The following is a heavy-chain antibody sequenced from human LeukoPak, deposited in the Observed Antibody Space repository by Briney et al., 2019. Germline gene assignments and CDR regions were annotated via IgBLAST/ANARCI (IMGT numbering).Heavy chain of an antibody. D-gene: IGHD6-13*01. CDR1: GFAFSSYA. J-gene: IGHJ4*02. V-gene: IGHV3-30-3*01. Sequence: GGSLRLSCAASGFAFSSYAMHWVRQAPGKGLEWVAVISYDGSNKYYADSVKGRFTISRDNSKNTLYLQMNSLRAEDTAVYYCASNPGYSSSWEEYYFDYWGQGTLVTVSS. CDR2: ISYDGSNK. CDR3: ASNPGYSSSWEEYYFDY.